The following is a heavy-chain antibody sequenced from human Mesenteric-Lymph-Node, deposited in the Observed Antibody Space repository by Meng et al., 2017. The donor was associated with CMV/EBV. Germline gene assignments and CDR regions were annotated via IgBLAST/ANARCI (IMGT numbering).Heavy chain of an antibody. J-gene: IGHJ3*02. CDR3: ARDWGSSWYVGDAFDI. Sequence: GSLRLSCTVSGGSISSGTYYWGWIRQPPGKGLEWIASIYYTGTTYYNPSLKSRVTMSVDTSKSQFSLKLSSATAADTAVYYCARDWGSSWYVGDAFDIWGQGTMVTVSS. V-gene: IGHV4-39*07. CDR2: IYYTGTT. D-gene: IGHD6-13*01. CDR1: GGSISSGTYY.